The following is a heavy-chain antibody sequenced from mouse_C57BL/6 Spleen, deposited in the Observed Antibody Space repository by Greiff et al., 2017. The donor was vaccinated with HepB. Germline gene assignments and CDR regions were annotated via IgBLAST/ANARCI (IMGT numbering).Heavy chain of an antibody. Sequence: VQLQQPGAELVKPGASVKMSCKASGYTFTSYWITWVKQRPGQGLEWIGDIYPGSGSTNYNEKFKSKATLTVDTSSSTAYMQLSSLTSEDSAVYYCAKGFITTVVAEDYWGQGTTLTVSS. CDR3: AKGFITTVVAEDY. J-gene: IGHJ2*01. CDR2: IYPGSGST. V-gene: IGHV1-55*01. D-gene: IGHD1-1*01. CDR1: GYTFTSYW.